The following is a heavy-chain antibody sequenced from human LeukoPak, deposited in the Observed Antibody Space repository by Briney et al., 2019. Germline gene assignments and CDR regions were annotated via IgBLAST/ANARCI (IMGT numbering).Heavy chain of an antibody. J-gene: IGHJ5*02. CDR3: ARDYVPNPPFTRFDP. V-gene: IGHV3-23*01. Sequence: VGSLRLSCAASGFTFSSDAMSWVRQGPRKGLEWVSALIGSVGSTYYAAYVKGRFTFSRDNSKNKLYLQMNSLRAEDTAVYYCARDYVPNPPFTRFDPWGQGTLVTVSS. CDR1: GFTFSSDA. CDR2: LIGSVGST. D-gene: IGHD3-16*01.